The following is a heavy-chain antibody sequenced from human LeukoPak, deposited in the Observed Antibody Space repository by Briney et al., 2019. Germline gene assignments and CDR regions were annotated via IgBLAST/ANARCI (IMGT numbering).Heavy chain of an antibody. Sequence: SETLSLTCAVYGGSFSGYYWSWIRQPPGKGLEWIGEINHSGSTNYNPSLKSRVTISVDTSKNQFSLKLSSVTAADTAVYYCAGVEIATRVDYWGQGTLVTVSS. D-gene: IGHD2/OR15-2a*01. J-gene: IGHJ4*02. CDR1: GGSFSGYY. V-gene: IGHV4-34*01. CDR2: INHSGST. CDR3: AGVEIATRVDY.